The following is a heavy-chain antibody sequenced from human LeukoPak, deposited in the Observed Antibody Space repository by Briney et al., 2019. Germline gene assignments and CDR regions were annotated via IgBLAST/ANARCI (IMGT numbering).Heavy chain of an antibody. J-gene: IGHJ4*02. CDR3: ARAGSGTWYYFDY. Sequence: SETLSLTCTVSGGSISSYDHYWSWIRRHPGKGLEWIAYIYYSGSTYYNPSLKSRVTISVDTSKNQFSLELSSVTAADTAVYYCARAGSGTWYYFDYWGQGAPVTVSS. D-gene: IGHD6-13*01. CDR1: GGSISSYDHY. CDR2: IYYSGST. V-gene: IGHV4-31*03.